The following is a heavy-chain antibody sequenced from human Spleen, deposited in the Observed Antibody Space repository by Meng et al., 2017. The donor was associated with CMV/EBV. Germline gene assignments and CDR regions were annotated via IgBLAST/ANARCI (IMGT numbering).Heavy chain of an antibody. V-gene: IGHV3-74*01. Sequence: LSLTCAASGFTFSNYWMHWVRQAPGKGLVWVSRINSDGSSTSYADSVKGRFTISRDNAKNSLYLQMNSLRAEDTAVYYCARLRVPAATPPAFDYWGQGTLVTVSS. J-gene: IGHJ4*02. CDR3: ARLRVPAATPPAFDY. D-gene: IGHD2-2*01. CDR1: GFTFSNYW. CDR2: INSDGSST.